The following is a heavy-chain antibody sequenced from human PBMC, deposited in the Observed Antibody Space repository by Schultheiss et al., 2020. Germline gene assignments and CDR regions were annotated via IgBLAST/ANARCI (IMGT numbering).Heavy chain of an antibody. CDR3: AREVDGGYYYDSSGLYYFDY. J-gene: IGHJ4*02. CDR2: IKQDGSEK. V-gene: IGHV3-7*01. CDR1: GFTFSSYW. D-gene: IGHD3-22*01. Sequence: ESLKISCAASGFTFSSYWMSWVRQAPGKGLEWVANIKQDGSEKYYVDSVKGRFTISRDNAKNSLYLQMNSLRAEDTAVYYCAREVDGGYYYDSSGLYYFDYWGQGTLVTVSS.